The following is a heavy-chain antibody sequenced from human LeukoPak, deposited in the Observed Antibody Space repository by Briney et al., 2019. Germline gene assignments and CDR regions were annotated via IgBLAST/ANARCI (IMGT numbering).Heavy chain of an antibody. J-gene: IGHJ6*03. D-gene: IGHD6-13*01. CDR2: ISSSSSYI. V-gene: IGHV3-21*01. CDR1: GFTFSSYA. Sequence: GVSLRLSCAASGFTFSSYAIIWVRQAPGKGLEWVSSISSSSSYIYYADSVKGRFTISRDNAKSSLFLQMNSLRAEDTGVYYCASDSSSSPAYYHYYMDAWGKGTTVTVSS. CDR3: ASDSSSSPAYYHYYMDA.